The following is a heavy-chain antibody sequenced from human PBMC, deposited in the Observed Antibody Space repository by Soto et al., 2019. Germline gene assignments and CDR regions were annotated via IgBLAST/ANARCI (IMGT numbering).Heavy chain of an antibody. J-gene: IGHJ2*01. D-gene: IGHD6-13*01. CDR1: GFTFDDYA. Sequence: EVQLVESGGGLVQPGRSLRLSCAASGFTFDDYAMHWVRQAPGKGLEWVSGISWNSGSIGYADSVKGRFTISRDNAKNSLYLQMNSLRAEDTALYYCAKEATEAAAGYWYFDLWGRGTLVTVSS. CDR3: AKEATEAAAGYWYFDL. V-gene: IGHV3-9*01. CDR2: ISWNSGSI.